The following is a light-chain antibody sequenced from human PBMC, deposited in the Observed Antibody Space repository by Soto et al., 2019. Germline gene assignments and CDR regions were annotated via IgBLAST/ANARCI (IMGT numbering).Light chain of an antibody. J-gene: IGKJ1*01. CDR2: GAS. Sequence: ESVLTQSPGTLSLSPGERATLSCRASQSVRSSFLAWYQLKPGQAPRLLIYGASSRATGIPDRFSGSWSGTDFTLTIIRLEPEDFAVYYCQQHDSSPWTFGQGTKVEIK. CDR3: QQHDSSPWT. CDR1: QSVRSSF. V-gene: IGKV3-20*01.